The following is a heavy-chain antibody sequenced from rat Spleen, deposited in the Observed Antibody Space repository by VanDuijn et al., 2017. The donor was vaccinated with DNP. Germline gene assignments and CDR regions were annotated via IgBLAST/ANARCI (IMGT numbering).Heavy chain of an antibody. Sequence: EVHLVESGGGLVQPGRSLKLSCAASGFTFSDYYMAWVRPSPTKGLEWVAYISYDGGTTNYADSVKGRFTISRDNAKNTLYLQMNSLRSEDMATYYCARHVLPLRVWDYWGQGVMVTVSS. J-gene: IGHJ2*01. D-gene: IGHD1-4*01. CDR2: ISYDGGTT. CDR3: ARHVLPLRVWDY. CDR1: GFTFSDYY. V-gene: IGHV5-22*01.